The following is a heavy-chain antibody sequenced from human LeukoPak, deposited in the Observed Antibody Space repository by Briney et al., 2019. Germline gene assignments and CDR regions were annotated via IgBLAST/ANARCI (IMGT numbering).Heavy chain of an antibody. CDR1: GFTFSSYA. CDR2: ISGSGGST. D-gene: IGHD3-10*01. Sequence: GGSLRLSCAASGFTFSSYAMSWVRHAPGKGLELVSAISGSGGSTYYADSVKGRFTISRDNSKNTLYLQMNSLRAEDTAVYYCAKPRGVTMVRGVIYDYWGQGTLVTVSS. CDR3: AKPRGVTMVRGVIYDY. J-gene: IGHJ4*02. V-gene: IGHV3-23*01.